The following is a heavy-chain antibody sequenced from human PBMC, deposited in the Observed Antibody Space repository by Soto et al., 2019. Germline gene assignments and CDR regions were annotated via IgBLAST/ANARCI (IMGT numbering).Heavy chain of an antibody. Sequence: EVQLLESGGGLVQPGGSLRLSCTPSGFTFSRHAMTWVRQAPGKGLEWVSGLSDSGGSIYYADSVKGRFTISRDNSMNTLYLQMNTLRAEDTAVYYCAKVSSSWYAGFFDLWGQGTLVTVSS. CDR2: LSDSGGSI. CDR1: GFTFSRHA. J-gene: IGHJ4*02. CDR3: AKVSSSWYAGFFDL. V-gene: IGHV3-23*01. D-gene: IGHD6-13*01.